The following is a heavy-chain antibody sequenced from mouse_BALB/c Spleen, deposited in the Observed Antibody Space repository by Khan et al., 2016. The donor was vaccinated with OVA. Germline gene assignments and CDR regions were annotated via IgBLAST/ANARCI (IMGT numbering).Heavy chain of an antibody. CDR2: INPNNGGT. J-gene: IGHJ3*01. D-gene: IGHD1-1*01. CDR1: GYTFTDYN. CDR3: ARLGYGTFSY. Sequence: VRLQQSGPELVKPGASVKIPCKASGYTFTDYNMDWVKQSHGKSLEWIGDINPNNGGTIYNQKFKGKATLTVEKSSNTAYMELRSLASEDTAVYYCARLGYGTFSYWGQGTLVTVSA. V-gene: IGHV1-18*01.